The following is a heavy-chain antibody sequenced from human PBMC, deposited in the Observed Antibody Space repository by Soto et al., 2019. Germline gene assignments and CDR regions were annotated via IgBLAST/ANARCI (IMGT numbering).Heavy chain of an antibody. V-gene: IGHV3-49*03. J-gene: IGHJ6*02. CDR1: GFTFGDYA. Sequence: PGGSLRLSCTASGFTFGDYAMSWFRQAPGKGLEWVGFIRSKAYGGTTEYAASVKGRFTISRDDSKSIAYLQMNSLKTEDTAVYYCTRLGTTATHYYYYAMDVRGQGPTVAVSS. D-gene: IGHD1-1*01. CDR2: IRSKAYGGTT. CDR3: TRLGTTATHYYYYAMDV.